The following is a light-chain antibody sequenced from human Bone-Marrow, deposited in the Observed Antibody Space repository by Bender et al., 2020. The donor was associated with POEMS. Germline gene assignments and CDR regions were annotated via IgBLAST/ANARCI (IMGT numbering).Light chain of an antibody. Sequence: QSVLTQPPSASGTPGQRVTISCSGSRLDIETNYVYWYQQFPGAAPKILIFRTNQRPSGLPDRFSGSRSGTSASLAISGLRSEDEADYYCAAWDDSLNGWVFGGGTKLTVL. CDR3: AAWDDSLNGWV. CDR2: RTN. J-gene: IGLJ3*02. CDR1: RLDIETNY. V-gene: IGLV1-47*01.